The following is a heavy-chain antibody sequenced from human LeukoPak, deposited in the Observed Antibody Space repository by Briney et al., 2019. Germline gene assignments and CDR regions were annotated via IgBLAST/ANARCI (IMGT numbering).Heavy chain of an antibody. CDR3: ASTYYYDSSSYYYYFDY. CDR2: IIPILGIA. D-gene: IGHD3-22*01. Sequence: SVKVSCKASGGTFSSYAISWVRQAPGQGLEWMGRIIPILGIANYAQKFQGRVTITADKSTSTAYMELSSLRSEDTAVYYCASTYYYDSSSYYYYFDYWGQGTLVTVSS. J-gene: IGHJ4*02. CDR1: GGTFSSYA. V-gene: IGHV1-69*04.